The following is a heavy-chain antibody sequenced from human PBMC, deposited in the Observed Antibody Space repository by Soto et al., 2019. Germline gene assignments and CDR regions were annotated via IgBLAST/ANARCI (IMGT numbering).Heavy chain of an antibody. CDR3: ARGSTAWFDP. Sequence: SEPLPVTCTVSGDSISRYCWSWIRQPPGRGLEWMGYVYSTEITNYNPSLKSRVAMSIDTAKNQLSLRVVSVTAADTAVYYCARGSTAWFDPWGQGTLVTVSS. V-gene: IGHV4-59*01. CDR2: VYSTEIT. CDR1: GDSISRYC. J-gene: IGHJ5*02.